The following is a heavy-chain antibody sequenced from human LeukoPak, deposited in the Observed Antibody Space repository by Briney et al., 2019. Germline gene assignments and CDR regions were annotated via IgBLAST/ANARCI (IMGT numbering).Heavy chain of an antibody. Sequence: GGSLRLSCATSGFTFSSYAMSWVRQAPGKGLEWVSAISGSGDSTYYADSVKGRFTISRDNSKNTLYLQMNSLRAEDTAVYYGAKARLGTLYLDAFDIWGQGTMVTVSS. CDR1: GFTFSSYA. CDR2: ISGSGDST. V-gene: IGHV3-23*01. CDR3: AKARLGTLYLDAFDI. D-gene: IGHD2/OR15-2a*01. J-gene: IGHJ3*02.